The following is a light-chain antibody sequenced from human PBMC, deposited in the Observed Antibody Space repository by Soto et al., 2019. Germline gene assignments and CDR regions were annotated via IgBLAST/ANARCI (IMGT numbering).Light chain of an antibody. J-gene: IGLJ2*01. CDR1: SSDVGDYPY. V-gene: IGLV2-14*01. Sequence: QSALTQPASASGSPGQSITISCTGTSSDVGDYPYVSWYQQHPGKVPKLIIYEVTNRPSGVSGRFSGSKSENTASLTISGLQAEDEADYYCSSYSRTNTLVFGSGTKLTVL. CDR3: SSYSRTNTLV. CDR2: EVT.